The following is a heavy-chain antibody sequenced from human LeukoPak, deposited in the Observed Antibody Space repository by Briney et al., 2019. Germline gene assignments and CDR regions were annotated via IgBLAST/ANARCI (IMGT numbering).Heavy chain of an antibody. V-gene: IGHV3-74*01. CDR1: GFTFSSYW. D-gene: IGHD3-3*01. CDR2: INTDGSST. CDR3: ARVKRITIFGVVITGRPDY. J-gene: IGHJ4*02. Sequence: PGGSLRLSCAASGFTFSSYWMHWVRQAPGRGLVWVSRINTDGSSTSYADSVKGRFTISRDNAKNTLYLQMNSLRAEDTAVYYCARVKRITIFGVVITGRPDYWGQGTLVTVSS.